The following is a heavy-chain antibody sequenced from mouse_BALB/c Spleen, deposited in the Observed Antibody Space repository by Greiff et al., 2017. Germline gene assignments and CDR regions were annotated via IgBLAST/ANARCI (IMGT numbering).Heavy chain of an antibody. D-gene: IGHD2-1*01. CDR3: ANGTLFAY. J-gene: IGHJ3*01. Sequence: VQLQQSGAELVKPGASVKLSCTASGFNIKDTYMHWVKQRPEQGLEWIGRIDPANGNTKYDPKFQGKATITADTSSNTAYLQLSSLTSEDTAVYYCANGTLFAYWGQGTLVTVSA. V-gene: IGHV14-3*02. CDR2: IDPANGNT. CDR1: GFNIKDTY.